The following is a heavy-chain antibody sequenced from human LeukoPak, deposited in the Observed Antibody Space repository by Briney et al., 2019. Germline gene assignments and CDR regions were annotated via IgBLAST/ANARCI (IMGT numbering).Heavy chain of an antibody. D-gene: IGHD6-13*01. CDR3: ARGGVPYSSNWSNY. J-gene: IGHJ4*02. V-gene: IGHV3-48*03. CDR2: ISSGGNTI. Sequence: HPGGSLRLSCAASGFTFSSYEMNWVRQAPGKGLEWVSYISSGGNTIYYADSVKGRFTISRDNSKNTLYLQMNSLRTEDTALYYCARGGVPYSSNWSNYWGQGTLVTVSS. CDR1: GFTFSSYE.